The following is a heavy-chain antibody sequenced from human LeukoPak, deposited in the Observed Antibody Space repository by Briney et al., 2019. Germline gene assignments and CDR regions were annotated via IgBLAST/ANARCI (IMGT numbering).Heavy chain of an antibody. D-gene: IGHD2-8*02. CDR2: ITATTGVT. CDR3: AKGGCTGHTCPFDY. V-gene: IGHV3-23*01. J-gene: IGHJ4*02. CDR1: GFTFSSYA. Sequence: GGSLRLSCAASGFTFSSYAMNWVRQAPGKGPEWVSVITATTGVTYYAATVRGRFTISRDNSKNTLHLQMNNLRAEDTALYYCAKGGCTGHTCPFDYWGLGTLVTVSS.